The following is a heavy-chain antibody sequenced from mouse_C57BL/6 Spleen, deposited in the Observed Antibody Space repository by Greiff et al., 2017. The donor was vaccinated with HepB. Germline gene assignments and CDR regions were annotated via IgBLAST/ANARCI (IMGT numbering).Heavy chain of an antibody. CDR2: ISYDGSN. CDR1: GYSIPSGYY. J-gene: IGHJ4*01. Sequence: DVQLQESGPGLVKPSQSLSLTCSVTGYSIPSGYYWNWIRQFPGNKLEWMGYISYDGSNNYNPSLKNRISITRDPSKNQFFLKLNSVTTEDTATYYCARGGFVYYGSSFYAMDYWGQGTSVTVSS. D-gene: IGHD1-1*01. CDR3: ARGGFVYYGSSFYAMDY. V-gene: IGHV3-6*01.